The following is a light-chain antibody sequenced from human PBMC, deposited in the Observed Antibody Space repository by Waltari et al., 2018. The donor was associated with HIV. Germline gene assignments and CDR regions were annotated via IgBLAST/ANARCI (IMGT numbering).Light chain of an antibody. J-gene: IGLJ2*01. V-gene: IGLV2-8*01. CDR2: DVI. CDR3: SSHAGSKVV. CDR1: SSDVGGYNY. Sequence: QSALTQPPSASGSPGQSVTLSCTGTSSDVGGYNYVSWHQQHPGKAPKLMIYDVIKSPVVVPYRFSGSKSGTTASLTVSGVPPEDEADYYCSSHAGSKVVFGGGTRLTVL.